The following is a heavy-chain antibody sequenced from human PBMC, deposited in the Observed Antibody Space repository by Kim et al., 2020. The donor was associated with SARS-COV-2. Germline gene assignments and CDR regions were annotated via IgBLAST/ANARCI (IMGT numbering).Heavy chain of an antibody. Sequence: GGSLRLSCAASGLTFSSYWMHWVRQAPGKGLVWVSRINSDGSSTTYADSVKGRFTISRDNAKNTLYLQMNSLRAEDTAVYYCARENEMATIHFDYWGQGTLVTVSS. J-gene: IGHJ4*02. V-gene: IGHV3-74*01. CDR2: INSDGSST. CDR1: GLTFSSYW. D-gene: IGHD5-12*01. CDR3: ARENEMATIHFDY.